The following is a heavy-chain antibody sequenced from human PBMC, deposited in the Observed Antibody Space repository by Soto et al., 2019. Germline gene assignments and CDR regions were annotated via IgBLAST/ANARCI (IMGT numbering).Heavy chain of an antibody. D-gene: IGHD3-3*01. V-gene: IGHV1-18*04. CDR1: GYTFTSYG. Sequence: ASVKVSCKASGYTFTSYGISWVRQAPGQGLEWMGWISAYNGNTNYAQKLQGRVTMTTDTSTSTAYMELRSLRSDDTVVYYCARVYDFWSGYFEYYGMDVWGQGTTVTVSS. CDR2: ISAYNGNT. CDR3: ARVYDFWSGYFEYYGMDV. J-gene: IGHJ6*02.